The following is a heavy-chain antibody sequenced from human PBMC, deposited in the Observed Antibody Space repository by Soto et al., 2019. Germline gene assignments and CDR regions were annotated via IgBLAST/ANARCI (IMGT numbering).Heavy chain of an antibody. CDR1: GFTFSSYA. J-gene: IGHJ4*02. V-gene: IGHV3-33*01. CDR3: ARDFSMVIVAPGY. D-gene: IGHD5-12*01. CDR2: IWFDGSNT. Sequence: GGSLRLSCAVSGFTFSSYAMHWVRQAPGKGLEWVGFIWFDGSNTFYAESVKGRFTISRDNSKNTVYLQISALRAEDTAVYYCARDFSMVIVAPGYWGQGTLVTVSS.